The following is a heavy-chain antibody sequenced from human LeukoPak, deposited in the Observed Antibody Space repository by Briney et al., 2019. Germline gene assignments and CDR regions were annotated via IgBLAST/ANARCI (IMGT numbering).Heavy chain of an antibody. Sequence: GASVKVSCKASGYTFTGYYMHWVRQAPGQGLEWMGWINPNSGGTNYAQKFQGRVTMTRDTSISTAYMELSRLRSDDTAVYCCAREIGVVGATSVDYWGQGTLVTVSS. CDR2: INPNSGGT. CDR1: GYTFTGYY. J-gene: IGHJ4*02. CDR3: AREIGVVGATSVDY. V-gene: IGHV1-2*02. D-gene: IGHD1-26*01.